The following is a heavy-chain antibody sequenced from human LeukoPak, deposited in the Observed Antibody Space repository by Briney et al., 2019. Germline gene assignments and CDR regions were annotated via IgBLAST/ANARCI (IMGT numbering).Heavy chain of an antibody. V-gene: IGHV4-30-4*01. Sequence: SETLSLTCTVSGGSISSGDYYWSWIRQPPGKGLEWIGYIYYSGSTYYNPSLKSRVTISVDTSKNQFSLKLGSVTAADTAVYYCAGLYGSGNNLFDYWGQGTLVTVSS. CDR2: IYYSGST. J-gene: IGHJ4*02. CDR1: GGSISSGDYY. D-gene: IGHD3-10*01. CDR3: AGLYGSGNNLFDY.